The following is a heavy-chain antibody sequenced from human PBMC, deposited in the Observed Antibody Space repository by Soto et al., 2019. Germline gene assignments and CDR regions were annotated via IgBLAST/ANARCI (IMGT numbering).Heavy chain of an antibody. CDR2: IYYSGYT. D-gene: IGHD3-16*01. Sequence: SETLSLTCTVSGGSISSSSYYWGWIRQPPGKGLEWIGSIYYSGYTYYNPSLKSRVTISVDTSKNQFSLKLSSVTAADTAVYYCSRHNGPLYVGYYYDMDVWGQGTTVTVSS. CDR1: GGSISSSSYY. J-gene: IGHJ6*02. CDR3: SRHNGPLYVGYYYDMDV. V-gene: IGHV4-39*01.